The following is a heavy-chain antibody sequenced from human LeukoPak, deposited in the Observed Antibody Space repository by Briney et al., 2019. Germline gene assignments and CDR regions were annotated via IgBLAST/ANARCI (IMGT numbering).Heavy chain of an antibody. V-gene: IGHV3-66*01. CDR1: GFTVSSNY. Sequence: RGSLRLSCAASGFTVSSNYMSWVRQAPGKGLEWVSVIYSGGSTYYADSVKGRFTISRDNSKNTLYLQMNSLRAEDTAVYYCARDRLSYYYDSSGYYYVHYFDYWGQGTLVTASS. CDR2: IYSGGST. J-gene: IGHJ4*02. CDR3: ARDRLSYYYDSSGYYYVHYFDY. D-gene: IGHD3-22*01.